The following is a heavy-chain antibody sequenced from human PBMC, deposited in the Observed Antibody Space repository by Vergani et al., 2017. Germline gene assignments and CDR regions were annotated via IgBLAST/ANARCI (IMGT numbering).Heavy chain of an antibody. CDR3: ARAYGANSGSRFDL. Sequence: QMQLQESGPGLVKSSETLSLSCFVSGGSINNYYWNWIRHSPGKGLERIAYVHVSGSTNYSPSLKNRVTTSIDTSKSQFFLTLTSVTAADTAVYYCARAYGANSGSRFDLWSQGTLVTVSS. J-gene: IGHJ5*02. V-gene: IGHV4-59*12. CDR1: GGSINNYY. CDR2: VHVSGST. D-gene: IGHD4/OR15-4a*01.